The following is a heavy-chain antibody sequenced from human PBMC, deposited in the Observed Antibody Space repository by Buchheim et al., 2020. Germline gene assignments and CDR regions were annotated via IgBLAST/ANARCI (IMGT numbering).Heavy chain of an antibody. J-gene: IGHJ4*02. CDR2: VYYSGTTST. D-gene: IGHD2-2*01. V-gene: IGHV4-59*08. CDR3: ARHQSSSTSCYDY. CDR1: GGSISFYY. Sequence: QVQLQESGPGLVKPSETLSLTCTVSGGSISFYYWSWIRQPPGKGLEWIGFVYYSGTTSTNYNPSLKSRFTMSADTSKNQLSLRLSSVTAADTAVYYCARHQSSSTSCYDYWGQGTL.